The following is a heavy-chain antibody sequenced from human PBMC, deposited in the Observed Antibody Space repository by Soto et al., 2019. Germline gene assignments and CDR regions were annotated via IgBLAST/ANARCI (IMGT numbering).Heavy chain of an antibody. CDR2: ISFDGSNR. D-gene: IGHD6-19*01. J-gene: IGHJ6*02. CDR3: IKDGSSGWPYYYGMDV. Sequence: GGSLRLSCAASGFTFSSYGMHWVRQAPGKGLEWVAVISFDGSNRYYADSVKGRFTISRNNSKNTVYLQMSSLRAEDAAVYYCIKDGSSGWPYYYGMDVWGRGTTVTVSS. V-gene: IGHV3-30*18. CDR1: GFTFSSYG.